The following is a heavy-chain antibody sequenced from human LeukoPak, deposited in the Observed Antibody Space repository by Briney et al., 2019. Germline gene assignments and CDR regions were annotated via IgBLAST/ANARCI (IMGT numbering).Heavy chain of an antibody. CDR2: MSYDGNNK. D-gene: IGHD5-18*01. V-gene: IGHV3-30-3*01. J-gene: IGHJ4*02. CDR1: GFTFSTYA. CDR3: ARDSYSYGRSSFDY. Sequence: GGSLRLSRAASGFTFSTYAMHWVRQAPGKGLEWAAVMSYDGNNKYYADSVKGRFTISRDNSKNTLYLQMDSLTAEDTAVYYCARDSYSYGRSSFDYWGQGTLVTVSS.